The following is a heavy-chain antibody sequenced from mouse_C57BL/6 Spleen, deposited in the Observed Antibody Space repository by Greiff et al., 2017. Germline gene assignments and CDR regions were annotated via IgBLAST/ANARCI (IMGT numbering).Heavy chain of an antibody. J-gene: IGHJ3*01. CDR2: INPSSGYT. Sequence: SGAELARPGASVKMSCKASGYTFTSYTMHWVKQRPGQGLEWIGYINPSSGYTKYNQKFKDKATLTADKSSSTAYMQLSSLTSEDSAVYYCARFRGTAQATFAYWGQGTLVTVSA. V-gene: IGHV1-4*01. CDR3: ARFRGTAQATFAY. CDR1: GYTFTSYT. D-gene: IGHD3-2*02.